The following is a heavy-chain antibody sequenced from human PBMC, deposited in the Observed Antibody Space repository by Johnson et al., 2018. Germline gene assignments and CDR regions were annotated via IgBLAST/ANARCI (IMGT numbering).Heavy chain of an antibody. Sequence: QVQLVQSGGGVVQPGRSLRLSCAASGFTFSNYGMHWVRQAPGKGLEWVAGIWYDGGNKYYSDSVKGRFTISRDNAKNTLYRQMNSLGAEDPAVYYCAREYNWNDEEYYYYYGMDVWGQGTTVTVSS. J-gene: IGHJ6*02. CDR2: IWYDGGNK. V-gene: IGHV3-33*01. CDR1: GFTFSNYG. D-gene: IGHD1-20*01. CDR3: AREYNWNDEEYYYYYGMDV.